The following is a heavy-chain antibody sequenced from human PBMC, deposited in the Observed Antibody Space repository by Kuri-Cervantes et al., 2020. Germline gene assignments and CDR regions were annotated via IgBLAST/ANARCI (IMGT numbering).Heavy chain of an antibody. D-gene: IGHD2-2*01. J-gene: IGHJ5*02. CDR3: ARWATPRVVPAARGGVGFDP. Sequence: ASVKVSCKASGYTFTGYYMHWVRQAPGQGLEWMGWINPNSGGTNYAQKFQGRVTMTRDTSISTAYMELSRLRSEDTAVYYCARWATPRVVPAARGGVGFDPWGQGTLVTVSS. CDR2: INPNSGGT. CDR1: GYTFTGYY. V-gene: IGHV1-2*02.